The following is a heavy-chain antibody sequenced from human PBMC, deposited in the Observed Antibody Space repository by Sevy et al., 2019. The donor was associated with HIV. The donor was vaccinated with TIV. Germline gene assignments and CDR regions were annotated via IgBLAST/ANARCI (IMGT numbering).Heavy chain of an antibody. J-gene: IGHJ4*02. CDR1: GFNISPYT. Sequence: GSLRLSCAASGFNISPYTIHWVRQAPGKGLEHVSAISSNGGRTYYADSVKDRFTISRDNSKNTLYLQMGSLRVEDTAVYYCASETSYYDSSGYYPLGYWGQGTLVTVSS. CDR3: ASETSYYDSSGYYPLGY. CDR2: ISSNGGRT. D-gene: IGHD3-22*01. V-gene: IGHV3-64*02.